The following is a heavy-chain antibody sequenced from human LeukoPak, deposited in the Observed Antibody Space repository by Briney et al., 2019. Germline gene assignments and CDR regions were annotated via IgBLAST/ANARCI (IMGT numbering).Heavy chain of an antibody. Sequence: ASVKVSCKASGYTFTGYYMHWVRQAPGQGLEWMGWINPNSGGTNYAQKFQGRVTMTRDTSISTAYMELSRLRSDDTAVYYCARPAGSGRPFDYWGQGTLVTVSS. D-gene: IGHD3-3*01. CDR2: INPNSGGT. J-gene: IGHJ4*02. V-gene: IGHV1-2*02. CDR3: ARPAGSGRPFDY. CDR1: GYTFTGYY.